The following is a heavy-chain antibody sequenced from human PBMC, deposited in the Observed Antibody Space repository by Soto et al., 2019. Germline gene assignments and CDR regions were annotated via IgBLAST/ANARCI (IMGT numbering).Heavy chain of an antibody. J-gene: IGHJ6*02. CDR3: ARDPPITGSLRGTPLMAV. D-gene: IGHD1-20*01. CDR1: GYSFTSYG. CDR2: ISAYNGNT. V-gene: IGHV1-18*04. Sequence: QIQLVQSGAEVKKPGASVKVSCKASGYSFTSYGISWVRQAPGQGLEWMGWISAYNGNTNYEQKFQGRVAMTTDTSTNTAYLELRTLRSDDAAVYCCARDPPITGSLRGTPLMAVWGQGTTVTVSS.